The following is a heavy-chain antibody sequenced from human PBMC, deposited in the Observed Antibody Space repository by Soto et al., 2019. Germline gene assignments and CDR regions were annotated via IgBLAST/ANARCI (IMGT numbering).Heavy chain of an antibody. CDR1: GYTFTSYH. CDR2: MNPNSGNT. J-gene: IGHJ5*02. V-gene: IGHV1-8*01. CDR3: ARGHISSTKNWLDP. D-gene: IGHD6-6*01. Sequence: QVQLVQSGAEVKKPGASVKVSCKDSGYTFTSYHINWVRQATGQGLEWMGWMNPNSGNTGYAQTLQGRVTMTWDTSISTAYMELSSLRFEDTAMYYCARGHISSTKNWLDPWGQGTLVTVSS.